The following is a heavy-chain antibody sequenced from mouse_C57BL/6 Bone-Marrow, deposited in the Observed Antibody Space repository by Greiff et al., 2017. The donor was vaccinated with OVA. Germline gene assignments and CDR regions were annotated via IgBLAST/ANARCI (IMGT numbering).Heavy chain of an antibody. V-gene: IGHV1-76*01. J-gene: IGHJ4*01. CDR1: GYTFTDYY. Sequence: QVQLQQSGAELVRPGASVKLSCKASGYTFTDYYINWVQQRPGQGLEWIARIYPGSGNTYYNENFKGKATLTAEKSSSTAYMQLSSLTSEDSAVYFCARRRYAMDYWGQGTSVTVSS. CDR2: IYPGSGNT. CDR3: ARRRYAMDY.